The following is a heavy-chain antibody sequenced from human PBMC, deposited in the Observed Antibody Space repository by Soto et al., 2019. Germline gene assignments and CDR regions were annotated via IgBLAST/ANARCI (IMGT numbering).Heavy chain of an antibody. J-gene: IGHJ4*02. D-gene: IGHD3-10*01. CDR2: INHSGST. CDR3: ARHPTGLWFGDGPDY. Sequence: SETLSLTCAIYGGSFSGYYWSWLRQPPGKGLEWIGEINHSGSTNYNPSLKSRVTISADTSKNQFSLKLSAVTAADTAFYYCARHPTGLWFGDGPDYWGQGTLVTVSS. CDR1: GGSFSGYY. V-gene: IGHV4-34*01.